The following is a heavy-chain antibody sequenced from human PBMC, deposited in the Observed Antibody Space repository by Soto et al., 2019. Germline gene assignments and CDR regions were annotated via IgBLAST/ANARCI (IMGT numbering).Heavy chain of an antibody. D-gene: IGHD3-10*01. J-gene: IGHJ4*02. Sequence: SETLSLTCAVYGVSFSGYYWSWIRQPPGKGLEWIGEINHSGSTNYNPSLKSRVTISVDTSKNQFSLKLSSVTAADTAVYYCGGQGQWEFAHYYFDFWGQGALVTVSS. CDR2: INHSGST. CDR3: GGQGQWEFAHYYFDF. V-gene: IGHV4-34*01. CDR1: GVSFSGYY.